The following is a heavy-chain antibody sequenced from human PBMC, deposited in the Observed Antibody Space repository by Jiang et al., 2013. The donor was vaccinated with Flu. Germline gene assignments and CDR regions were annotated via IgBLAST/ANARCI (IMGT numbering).Heavy chain of an antibody. Sequence: EWMGWMNPNSGNTGYAQKFQGRVTMTRNTSISTAYMELSSLRSEDTAVYYCARGPKSSYYDFWSGPFLDYWGQGTLVTVSS. CDR2: MNPNSGNT. J-gene: IGHJ4*02. D-gene: IGHD3-3*01. V-gene: IGHV1-8*01. CDR3: ARGPKSSYYDFWSGPFLDY.